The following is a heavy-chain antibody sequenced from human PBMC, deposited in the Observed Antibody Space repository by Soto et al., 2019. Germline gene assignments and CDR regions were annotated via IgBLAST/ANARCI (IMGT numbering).Heavy chain of an antibody. CDR3: ARVPGSGSYHTDYYYYYGMDV. J-gene: IGHJ6*02. CDR2: ISAYNGNT. Sequence: ASVKVSCKASGYTFTSYGIGWVRQAPGQGLEWMGWISAYNGNTNYAQKLQGRVTMTTDTSTSTAYMELRSLRSDDTAVYYCARVPGSGSYHTDYYYYYGMDVWGQGTTVTVSS. V-gene: IGHV1-18*01. CDR1: GYTFTSYG. D-gene: IGHD1-26*01.